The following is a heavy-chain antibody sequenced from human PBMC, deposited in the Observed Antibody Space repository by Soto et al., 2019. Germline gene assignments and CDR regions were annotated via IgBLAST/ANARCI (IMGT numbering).Heavy chain of an antibody. Sequence: SETLCITCAFSVYSISSGYYWGWIRQPPGKGLEWIGSIYHSGSTYYNPSLKSRVTISVDTSKNQFSLKLSSVTAADTAVYYCARLVVAPALNWFDPWGPGTLVTVSS. J-gene: IGHJ5*02. D-gene: IGHD2-2*01. V-gene: IGHV4-38-2*01. CDR1: VYSISSGYY. CDR3: ARLVVAPALNWFDP. CDR2: IYHSGST.